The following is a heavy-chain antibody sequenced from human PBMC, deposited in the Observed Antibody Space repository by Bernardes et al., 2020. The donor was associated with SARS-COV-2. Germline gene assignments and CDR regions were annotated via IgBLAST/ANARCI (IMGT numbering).Heavy chain of an antibody. CDR3: AKDRLWLQSEDPLEY. CDR1: GFSFHHYG. V-gene: IGHV3-30*18. D-gene: IGHD5-12*01. J-gene: IGHJ4*02. Sequence: GGSLRLSCAASGFSFHHYGMHWVRQAPGKGLEWVASISNDGSDIYDADPVKGRFTISRDNPKNMLYLQVNRLRAEDTAVYYCAKDRLWLQSEDPLEYRGQGTLVTVSS. CDR2: ISNDGSDI.